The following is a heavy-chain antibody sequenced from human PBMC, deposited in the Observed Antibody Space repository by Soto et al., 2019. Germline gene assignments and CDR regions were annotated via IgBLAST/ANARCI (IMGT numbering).Heavy chain of an antibody. D-gene: IGHD6-13*01. J-gene: IGHJ2*01. CDR1: GFTFISYA. CDR2: ISGGGDAT. Sequence: EVQLLESGGGLVQPGGSLRLSCAASGFTFISYAMNWVRQAPGKGLQWVSAISGGGDATFYADSVKGRFTISRANSRNTVTLQMNSLGADDTAVYYCARKGPGYTTRPDYWYCDLCGRGTLVTVSS. V-gene: IGHV3-23*01. CDR3: ARKGPGYTTRPDYWYCDL.